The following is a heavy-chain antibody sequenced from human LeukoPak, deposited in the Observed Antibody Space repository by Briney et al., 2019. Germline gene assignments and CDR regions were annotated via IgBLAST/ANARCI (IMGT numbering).Heavy chain of an antibody. J-gene: IGHJ5*02. CDR1: GFTFSRYA. CDR3: VKGIGTDSRWFDP. Sequence: GGSLRLSCSGSGFTFSRYAIHWVRQAPGKGLEYVSAISTNGASTYYADSVKGRFTISRDNSKNTVYLQMSSLSAEDTAVYYCVKGIGTDSRWFDPWGQGTLVTVSS. V-gene: IGHV3-64D*06. CDR2: ISTNGAST. D-gene: IGHD1-1*01.